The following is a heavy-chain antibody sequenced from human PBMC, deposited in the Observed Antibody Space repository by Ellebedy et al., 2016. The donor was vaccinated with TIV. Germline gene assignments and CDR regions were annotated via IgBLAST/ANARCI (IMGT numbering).Heavy chain of an antibody. D-gene: IGHD2-15*01. V-gene: IGHV4-34*01. CDR1: GGSFSGYY. J-gene: IGHJ4*02. CDR2: INHSGST. Sequence: SETLSLXXAVYGGSFSGYYWSWIRQPPGKGLEWIGEINHSGSTNYNPSLKSRVTISVDTSKNNFSLRLSSVSAADTAVYYCARSGSGGGAYWGQGTLVTVSS. CDR3: ARSGSGGGAY.